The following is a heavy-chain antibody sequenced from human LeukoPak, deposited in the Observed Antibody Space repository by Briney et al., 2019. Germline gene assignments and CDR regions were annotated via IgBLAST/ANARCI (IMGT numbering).Heavy chain of an antibody. CDR2: IYRSGST. CDR1: GGSISSGSYY. J-gene: IGHJ4*02. Sequence: SETLSLTCTVSGGSISSGSYYWNWIRQPAGKGLEWIGRIYRSGSTNYNPSLKSRVTISVDTSKNQFSLKLSSVTAADTAVYYCAREPYGSGSYSWGQGTLVTVSS. V-gene: IGHV4-61*02. CDR3: AREPYGSGSYS. D-gene: IGHD3-10*01.